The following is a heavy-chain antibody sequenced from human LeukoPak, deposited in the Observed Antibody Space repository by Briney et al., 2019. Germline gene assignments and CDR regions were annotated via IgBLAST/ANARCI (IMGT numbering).Heavy chain of an antibody. J-gene: IGHJ3*02. CDR1: GYTFTGYY. CDR2: INPNSGGT. D-gene: IGHD6-19*01. V-gene: IGHV1-2*02. Sequence: TSVKVSCTASGYTFTGYYMHWVRQTPGQGLEWMGWINPNSGGTNYAQKFQGRVTMTRDTSITTAYMELSRLRSDDTAVYYCARWLVPDAFAIWREGTMVTVSS. CDR3: ARWLVPDAFAI.